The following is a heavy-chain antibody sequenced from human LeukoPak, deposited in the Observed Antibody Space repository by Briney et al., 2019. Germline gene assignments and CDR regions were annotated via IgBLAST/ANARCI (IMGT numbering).Heavy chain of an antibody. J-gene: IGHJ4*02. CDR2: IKEDGREA. CDR1: GSTYSGHW. CDR3: AREWHDYGGDSGGY. V-gene: IGHV3-7*01. D-gene: IGHD4-23*01. Sequence: GGSLRLSCSASGSTYSGHWLTWVRQAPGQGLQWVASIKEDGREAHYVDSMKGRFTISRDNTKNSLYLQLNSLRVEDTAVYYCAREWHDYGGDSGGYWGQGSLLTVSS.